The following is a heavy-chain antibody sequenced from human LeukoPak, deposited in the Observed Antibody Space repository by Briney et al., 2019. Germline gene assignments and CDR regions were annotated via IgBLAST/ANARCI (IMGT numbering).Heavy chain of an antibody. V-gene: IGHV3-21*01. D-gene: IGHD3-10*01. J-gene: IGHJ5*02. CDR2: ISSSSSYI. CDR1: GFTFSSYS. CDR3: ARDGSMVRGPGTWFDP. Sequence: PGGSLRLSCAASGFTFSSYSMNWVRQAPGKGLEGVSSISSSSSYIYYADSVKGRFTISRDNAKNSLYLQMDSLRAEDTAVYYCARDGSMVRGPGTWFDPWGQGTLVTVSS.